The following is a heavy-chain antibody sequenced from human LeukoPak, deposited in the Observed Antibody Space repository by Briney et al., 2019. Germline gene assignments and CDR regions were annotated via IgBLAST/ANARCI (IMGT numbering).Heavy chain of an antibody. CDR2: IKTDGSEN. CDR1: GFIFGDYW. J-gene: IGHJ5*02. V-gene: IGHV3-7*01. Sequence: PGGSLRLSCESSGFIFGDYWMSWVRQTPGKGLEWVANIKTDGSENFYVDSVRGRFTISRDNAKNSLYLHMNSLRADDTAVYYCVRGGIVGGWFDPWGQGTLVTASS. CDR3: VRGGIVGGWFDP. D-gene: IGHD3-10*01.